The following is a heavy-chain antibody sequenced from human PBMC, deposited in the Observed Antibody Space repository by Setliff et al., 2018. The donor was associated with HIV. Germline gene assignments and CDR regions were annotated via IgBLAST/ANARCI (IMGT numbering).Heavy chain of an antibody. J-gene: IGHJ1*01. D-gene: IGHD4-17*01. CDR2: ITPNSGGT. V-gene: IGHV1-2*02. Sequence: ASVKVSCKASGYTFTGYYMHWVRQALGQGLEWMGWITPNSGGTNYAQKFQGRVTMTRDTSISTAYMELSRLRSDDTAVYYCARDHGMWDYGGNVLLREYFLHWGQGTLVTVSS. CDR3: ARDHGMWDYGGNVLLREYFLH. CDR1: GYTFTGYY.